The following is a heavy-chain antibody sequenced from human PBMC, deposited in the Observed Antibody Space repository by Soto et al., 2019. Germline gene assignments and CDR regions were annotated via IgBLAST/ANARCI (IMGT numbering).Heavy chain of an antibody. V-gene: IGHV3-23*01. CDR1: GFTFSSYA. CDR2: ISGSGGTT. CDR3: AKPPYSSSSYYYYGMDV. Sequence: EVQLLESGGGLVQPGGSLRLSCAASGFTFSSYAMTWVLQAPGKGLEWVSAISGSGGTTYHADSVKGRFTISRDNSKNTLYLEMTSLRAEDAAVYYCAKPPYSSSSYYYYGMDVWGQGTTVTVSS. J-gene: IGHJ6*02. D-gene: IGHD6-6*01.